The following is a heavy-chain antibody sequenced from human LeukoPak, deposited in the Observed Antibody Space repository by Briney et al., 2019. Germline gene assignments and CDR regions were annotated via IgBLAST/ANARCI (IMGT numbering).Heavy chain of an antibody. V-gene: IGHV4-61*02. J-gene: IGHJ5*02. CDR2: IYTSGST. D-gene: IGHD3-16*01. CDR3: ARELLGPQAYNWFDP. Sequence: SQTLSLTCTVSGGSISSGSYYWSWIRQPAGKGLEWIGRIYTSGSTNYNPSLNSRVTISVDTSKNQFSLKLSSVTAADTAVYYCARELLGPQAYNWFDPWGQGTLVTVSS. CDR1: GGSISSGSYY.